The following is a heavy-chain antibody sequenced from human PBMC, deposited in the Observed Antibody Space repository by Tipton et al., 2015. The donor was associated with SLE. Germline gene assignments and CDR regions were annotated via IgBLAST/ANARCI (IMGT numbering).Heavy chain of an antibody. J-gene: IGHJ3*02. V-gene: IGHV4-4*06. Sequence: RVTLSVDTSKNQFSLELSSVTAADTALYYCARALRGGDFDIWGQGTMVTVSS. D-gene: IGHD3-16*01. CDR3: ARALRGGDFDI.